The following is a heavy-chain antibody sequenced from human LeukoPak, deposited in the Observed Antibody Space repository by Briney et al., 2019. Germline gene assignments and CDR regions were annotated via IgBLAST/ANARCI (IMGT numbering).Heavy chain of an antibody. D-gene: IGHD6-13*01. Sequence: GRSLRLSCAASGFTFISYGMHWVRQAPGKGLEWVAVIWNDGSNKYYADSVKGRFTISRDNSKNTLYLQMNSLRAEDTAVYYCARDSSAAGRGRSYYCMDVWGKGTTVTVSS. CDR3: ARDSSAAGRGRSYYCMDV. CDR2: IWNDGSNK. J-gene: IGHJ6*04. V-gene: IGHV3-33*01. CDR1: GFTFISYG.